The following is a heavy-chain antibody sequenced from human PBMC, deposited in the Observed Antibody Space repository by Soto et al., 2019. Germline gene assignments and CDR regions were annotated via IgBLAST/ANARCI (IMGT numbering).Heavy chain of an antibody. J-gene: IGHJ5*02. CDR2: MNPNSGNT. D-gene: IGHD6-6*01. V-gene: IGHV1-8*01. CDR3: ARIDIGYSSSSGGGRWFDP. CDR1: GYTFTSYD. Sequence: ASVKVSCKASGYTFTSYDINWVRQATGQGLEWMGWMNPNSGNTGYAQKFQGRVTMTRNTSISTAYMELSSLRSEDTAVYYCARIDIGYSSSSGGGRWFDPWGQGTLVTVS.